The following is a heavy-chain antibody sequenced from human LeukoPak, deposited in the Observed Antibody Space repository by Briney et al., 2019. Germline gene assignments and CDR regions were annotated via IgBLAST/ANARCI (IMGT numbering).Heavy chain of an antibody. V-gene: IGHV4-39*01. CDR2: IYYRGNT. J-gene: IGHJ6*02. D-gene: IGHD2-15*01. CDR1: GDSISNSDFY. Sequence: SETPSLTCSVSGDSISNSDFYWVWVRQPPGKGLEWIGSIYYRGNTYYNPSLKSRVTISVDTSKKQFSLNLSSVTAADTAIYYCARQGSAAYCSGGSCVPYGMDVWGQGTTVTVSS. CDR3: ARQGSAAYCSGGSCVPYGMDV.